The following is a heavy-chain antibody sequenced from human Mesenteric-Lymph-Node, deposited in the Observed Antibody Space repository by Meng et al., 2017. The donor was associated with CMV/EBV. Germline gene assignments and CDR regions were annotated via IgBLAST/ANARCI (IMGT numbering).Heavy chain of an antibody. V-gene: IGHV1-24*01. J-gene: IGHJ3*02. Sequence: ASVKVSCKVSGHSFSDISKHWVRQAPGKGLEWMGGSDPEDGETFHAQKFQGRITMTEDTSTDTAYMELSGLTPEDTAVYYCTTVCAIRSGAFDIWGQGTMATVSS. D-gene: IGHD3-10*01. CDR3: TTVCAIRSGAFDI. CDR2: SDPEDGET. CDR1: GHSFSDIS.